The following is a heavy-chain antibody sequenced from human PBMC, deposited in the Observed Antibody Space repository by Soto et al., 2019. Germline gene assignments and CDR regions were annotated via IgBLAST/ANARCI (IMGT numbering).Heavy chain of an antibody. CDR2: ISYDGSNK. CDR1: GFTFSSYG. CDR3: AKGGVSDAFDI. V-gene: IGHV3-30*18. Sequence: QVQLVESGGGVVQPGRSLRLSCAASGFTFSSYGMHWVRQAPGKGLEWVAVISYDGSNKYYADSVKGRFTISRDNSKNTLYLQMNSLRAEDTAVYYCAKGGVSDAFDIWGQGTMVTVSS. J-gene: IGHJ3*02. D-gene: IGHD3-16*01.